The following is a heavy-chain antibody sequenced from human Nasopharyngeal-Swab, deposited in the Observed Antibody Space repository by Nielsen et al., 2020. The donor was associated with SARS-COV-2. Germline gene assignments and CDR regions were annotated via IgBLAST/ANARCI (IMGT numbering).Heavy chain of an antibody. V-gene: IGHV3-33*01. J-gene: IGHJ6*02. Sequence: GGSLRLSCAASGFTSSRHGMHWVRQAQGRGLEWVAIIWYDASTQYYAESVKGRFSISRDDSKNTVHLQINSLRDEDTAVYYCARAMSSVYYGVDVWGQGTTVTVSS. CDR2: IWYDASTQ. CDR1: GFTSSRHG. D-gene: IGHD6-6*01. CDR3: ARAMSSVYYGVDV.